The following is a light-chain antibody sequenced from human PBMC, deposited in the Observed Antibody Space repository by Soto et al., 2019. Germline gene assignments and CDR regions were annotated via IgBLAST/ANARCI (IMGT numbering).Light chain of an antibody. CDR3: MQALQTSYT. V-gene: IGKV2-28*01. CDR1: QSLLHSNGYNY. Sequence: DLVMTQSPLSLPVTPGEPASISCRSSQSLLHSNGYNYLDWYLQKPGQSPQLLIYLGSNRAAGVPDRFSGSGSGTDFTLKISSVEAEDVGVYYCMQALQTSYTFGQGTKLEIK. J-gene: IGKJ2*01. CDR2: LGS.